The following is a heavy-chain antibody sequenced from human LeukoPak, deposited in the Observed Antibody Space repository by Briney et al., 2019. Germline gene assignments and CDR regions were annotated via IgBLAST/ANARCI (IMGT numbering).Heavy chain of an antibody. CDR3: ARGHNWKDY. Sequence: PSETLSLTCAVYGXSFSDYYWSWIRQPPGKGLEWIGEINHSGSTNYNPSLKSRVTISVDTSKNQVSLKLSSVTAADTAVYFCARGHNWKDYWGQGTLVTVSS. V-gene: IGHV4-34*01. CDR2: INHSGST. J-gene: IGHJ4*02. CDR1: GXSFSDYY. D-gene: IGHD1-20*01.